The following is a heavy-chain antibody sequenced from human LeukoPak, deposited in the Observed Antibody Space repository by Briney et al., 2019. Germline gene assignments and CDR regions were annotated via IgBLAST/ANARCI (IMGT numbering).Heavy chain of an antibody. CDR1: GGSMKNFY. D-gene: IGHD2-2*02. J-gene: IGHJ5*02. CDR3: ARASYCSENICYNLAWFGP. V-gene: IGHV4-4*07. CDR2: IFSTGIT. Sequence: SETLSLTCTVSGGSMKNFYWSWIRQSAGRGLEWIGRIFSTGITNYNPSLKSRITMLVDTAKNQFSLKLTSVTDADAAIYYCARASYCSENICYNLAWFGPWGQGTPVTASS.